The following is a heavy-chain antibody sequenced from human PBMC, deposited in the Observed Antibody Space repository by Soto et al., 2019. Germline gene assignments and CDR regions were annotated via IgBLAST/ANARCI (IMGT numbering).Heavy chain of an antibody. V-gene: IGHV6-1*01. J-gene: IGHJ5*02. D-gene: IGHD6-19*01. CDR1: GYSVSSNSAA. CDR2: TYYRSKWYN. CDR3: ARVRYSSGWSEVEHNMNWFEP. Sequence: SQTLSLTCAISGYSVSSNSAAWNWIIQSPSRGLEWLGRTYYRSKWYNDYAVSVKSRITINPDTSKNQFSLQLNSVTPEDTAVYYCARVRYSSGWSEVEHNMNWFEPWGQGTRVTVSS.